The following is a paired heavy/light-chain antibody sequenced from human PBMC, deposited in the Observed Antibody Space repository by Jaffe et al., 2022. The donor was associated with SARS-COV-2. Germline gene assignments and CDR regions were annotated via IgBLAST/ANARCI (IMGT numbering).Heavy chain of an antibody. D-gene: IGHD5-12*01. V-gene: IGHV3-15*01. CDR2: IKSKVDGGTR. CDR1: GFTFSHAW. CDR3: TTVRGFSGYPLGY. J-gene: IGHJ4*02. Sequence: EVQVVESGGGLVKPGGSLRLSCAASGFTFSHAWMSWVRQGPGKGLEWVGLIKSKVDGGTRDYAAPVKGRFTISRDDSQNTLYLQMNSLKTEDTAVYYCTTVRGFSGYPLGYWGQGTLVTVSS.
Light chain of an antibody. J-gene: IGKJ1*01. CDR1: QTISIS. Sequence: DIQMTQSPSSLSASVGDRVTITCRASQTISISLNWYQQKPGKAPKLLIYGASSLQSGVPSRFSGSGSGTDFTLTISSLQPEDFATYYCQQSYSTLWTFGQGTKVEIK. CDR2: GAS. CDR3: QQSYSTLWT. V-gene: IGKV1-39*01.